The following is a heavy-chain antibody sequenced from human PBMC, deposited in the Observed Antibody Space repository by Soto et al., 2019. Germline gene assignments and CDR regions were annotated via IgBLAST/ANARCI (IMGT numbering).Heavy chain of an antibody. CDR2: VSGSGGST. J-gene: IGHJ4*02. D-gene: IGHD2-15*01. CDR1: GFTFSSYA. Sequence: HPGGSLRLSCAASGFTFSSYARSWVRQAPRKGLEWVSAVSGSGGSTYYADSVKGRFTISRDNSKNTLYLQMNSLRAEDTAVYYCAKAGCSGGSCYGGLDYWGQGTLVTVS. CDR3: AKAGCSGGSCYGGLDY. V-gene: IGHV3-23*01.